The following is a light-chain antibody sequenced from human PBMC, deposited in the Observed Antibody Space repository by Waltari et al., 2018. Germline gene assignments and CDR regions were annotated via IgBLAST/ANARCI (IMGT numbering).Light chain of an antibody. CDR1: SSDVGNYKL. V-gene: IGLV2-23*02. Sequence: QSALTQPASVSGSPGQSITISCTGTSSDVGNYKLVSWYQQHPGKAPKLMIYAVSKRPSGVSDRFSGSKSGDMASLTISGHQPEDKAEYFCSSYAGSSKGVFGGGTKVTVL. CDR2: AVS. CDR3: SSYAGSSKGV. J-gene: IGLJ2*01.